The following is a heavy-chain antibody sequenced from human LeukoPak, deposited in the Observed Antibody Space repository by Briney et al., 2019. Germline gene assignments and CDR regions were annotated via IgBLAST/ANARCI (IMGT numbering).Heavy chain of an antibody. Sequence: SGRSLRLSCSASGFTFGDYAMSWVRQAPGKGLEWVGFIRSKAYGGATEYAASVKGRFTISRDDSKSIVYLQMNSLKTEDTAVYYCTRDLNPYSGSYWRVWGQGTLVTVSS. CDR2: IRSKAYGGAT. J-gene: IGHJ4*02. CDR3: TRDLNPYSGSYWRV. V-gene: IGHV3-49*04. CDR1: GFTFGDYA. D-gene: IGHD1-26*01.